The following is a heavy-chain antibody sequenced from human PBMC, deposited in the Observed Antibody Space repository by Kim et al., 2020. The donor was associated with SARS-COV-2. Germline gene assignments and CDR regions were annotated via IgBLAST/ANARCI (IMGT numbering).Heavy chain of an antibody. CDR2: IGTAGDT. J-gene: IGHJ2*01. D-gene: IGHD6-6*01. V-gene: IGHV3-13*01. CDR3: ARSGIAARPWYVVL. Sequence: GGSLRLSCAASGFTFSSYDMHWVRQATGKGLEWVSAIGTAGDTYYPGSVKGGFTISRENAKNSLYLQMNSMRAGDTAEYYCARSGIAARPWYVVLWGRGT. CDR1: GFTFSSYD.